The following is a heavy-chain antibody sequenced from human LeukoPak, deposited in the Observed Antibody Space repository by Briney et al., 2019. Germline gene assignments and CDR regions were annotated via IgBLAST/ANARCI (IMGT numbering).Heavy chain of an antibody. D-gene: IGHD6-13*01. Sequence: PGGSLRLSCAASGFTFSSYSMNWVRQAPGKGLEWVGRIKSKTDGGTPDYAAPVEGRFSISRDDSKNTLSLQMNSLKTEDTAVYYCTTDAAGQYYFDYWGRGTLVTVSS. CDR2: IKSKTDGGTP. CDR1: GFTFSSYS. CDR3: TTDAAGQYYFDY. J-gene: IGHJ4*02. V-gene: IGHV3-15*01.